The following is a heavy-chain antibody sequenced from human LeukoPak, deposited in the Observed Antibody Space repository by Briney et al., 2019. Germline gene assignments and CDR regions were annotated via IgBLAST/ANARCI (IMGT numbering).Heavy chain of an antibody. D-gene: IGHD3-10*01. Sequence: GGSLRLSCAASGFTFSSYSMNWVRQAPGKGLEWVSSISSSSSYIYYADSVKGRFTISRDNAKNSLYLQMNSLRAEDTAVYYCARGEGHGSGSYYWGQGTLVTVSS. CDR2: ISSSSSYI. V-gene: IGHV3-21*04. CDR1: GFTFSSYS. J-gene: IGHJ4*02. CDR3: ARGEGHGSGSYY.